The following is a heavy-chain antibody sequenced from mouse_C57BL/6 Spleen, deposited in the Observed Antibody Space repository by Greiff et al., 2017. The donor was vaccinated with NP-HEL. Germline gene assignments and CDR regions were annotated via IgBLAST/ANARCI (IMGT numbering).Heavy chain of an antibody. CDR2: ISSGGDYI. J-gene: IGHJ3*01. D-gene: IGHD4-1*01. V-gene: IGHV5-9-1*02. CDR1: GFTFSSYA. CDR3: TRDRAQTGTGAWFAY. Sequence: EVQGVESGEGLVKPGGSLKLSCAASGFTFSSYAMSWVRQTPEKRLEWVAYISSGGDYIYYADTVKGRFTISRDNARNTLYLQMSSLKSEATAMYYCTRDRAQTGTGAWFAYWGQGTLVTVSA.